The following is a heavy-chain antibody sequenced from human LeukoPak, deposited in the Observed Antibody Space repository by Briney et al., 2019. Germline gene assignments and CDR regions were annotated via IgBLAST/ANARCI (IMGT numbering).Heavy chain of an antibody. D-gene: IGHD6-13*01. Sequence: GGSLRLSCAASGFTFSSYGMHWVRQAPGKGLEWAAFIRYDGSNKYYADSVKGRFTISRDNSKNTLYLQMNSQRAEDTAVYYCAKDRIMAAAGPLEPDYWGQGTLVTVSS. CDR2: IRYDGSNK. V-gene: IGHV3-30*02. CDR1: GFTFSSYG. CDR3: AKDRIMAAAGPLEPDY. J-gene: IGHJ4*02.